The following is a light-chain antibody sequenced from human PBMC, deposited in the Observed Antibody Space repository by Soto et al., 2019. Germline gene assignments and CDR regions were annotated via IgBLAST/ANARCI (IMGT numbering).Light chain of an antibody. V-gene: IGKV2-40*01. CDR2: TVS. J-gene: IGKJ4*01. CDR1: QSLLDSDDGSTY. CDR3: MQRLEFPLT. Sequence: DIVMTQIPLSLPVTPGEPASISCRSSQSLLDSDDGSTYLDWYLQKPGQSPQLLIYTVSFRASGVADRFSGSGSGTDFTLKISRVEAEDVGVYYCMQRLEFPLTFGGGTRLEIK.